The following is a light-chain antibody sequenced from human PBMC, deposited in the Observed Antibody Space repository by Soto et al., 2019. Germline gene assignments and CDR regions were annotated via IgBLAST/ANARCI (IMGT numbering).Light chain of an antibody. CDR1: QSVSSRY. J-gene: IGKJ3*01. CDR3: QQYGGSPLYT. Sequence: ENVLTQSPGTLSLSPGEGATLSCRASQSVSSRYLAWYQQKPGQAPRLLIYGASNRATGIPDRFSGSGSGTDFTLTISRLEPEDFAVYYCQQYGGSPLYTFGPGTKVDI. V-gene: IGKV3-20*01. CDR2: GAS.